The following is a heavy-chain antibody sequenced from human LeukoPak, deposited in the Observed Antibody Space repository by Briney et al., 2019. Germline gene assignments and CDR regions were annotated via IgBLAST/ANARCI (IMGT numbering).Heavy chain of an antibody. D-gene: IGHD1-1*01. CDR2: ISSSSSYI. V-gene: IGHV3-21*01. CDR3: ARGSRGTKFV. Sequence: PGGSLRLSCSASGFTFSSYAMHWVRQAPGKGLEWVSSISSSSSYIYYADSVKGRFTISRDNAKNSLYLQMNSLRAEDTAVYYCARGSRGTKFVWGQGTLVTVSS. J-gene: IGHJ4*02. CDR1: GFTFSSYA.